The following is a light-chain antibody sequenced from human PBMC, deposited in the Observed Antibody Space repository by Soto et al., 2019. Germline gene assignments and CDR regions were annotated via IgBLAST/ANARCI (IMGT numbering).Light chain of an antibody. V-gene: IGKV1-5*01. CDR3: QLYNFFGT. CDR1: QSISTW. Sequence: DVQMTQSPSTLSASVGDRVTLTCRASQSISTWLAWYQQKPGKAPKLLIYYASSLESGVPSRFSGSGSGTDFPPTIAGLQPDVFATYYSQLYNFFGTCGQGTRVNIK. J-gene: IGKJ1*01. CDR2: YAS.